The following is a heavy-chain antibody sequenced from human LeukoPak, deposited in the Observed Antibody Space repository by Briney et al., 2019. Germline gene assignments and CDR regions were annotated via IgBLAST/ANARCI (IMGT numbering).Heavy chain of an antibody. CDR1: GYSFTNYW. V-gene: IGHV5-51*01. J-gene: IGHJ4*03. CDR3: ARRAYCGGDCYSDY. D-gene: IGHD2-21*02. CDR2: IYPGDSDT. Sequence: AGESLKISCQGSGYSFTNYWIGWVRQLTGKGLEWMGIIYPGDSDTRYSPSFQGQVTISADKSISTAYLQWSSLKASDTAMYYCARRAYCGGDCYSDYWGQGTLVTVSS.